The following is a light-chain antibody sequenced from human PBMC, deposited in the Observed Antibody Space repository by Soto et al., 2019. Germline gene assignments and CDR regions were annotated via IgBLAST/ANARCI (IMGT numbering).Light chain of an antibody. CDR2: GAS. CDR3: QQYGSSPT. Sequence: EIVLTQSPGPLSLSPGERATLSCRASQSIRSNYVAWYQQKPGQAPRLLIYGASSRATGIPDRFSGSGSGTDFTLTISRLEPEDFAVYYCQQYGSSPTLGQGTKVDIK. CDR1: QSIRSNY. V-gene: IGKV3-20*01. J-gene: IGKJ1*01.